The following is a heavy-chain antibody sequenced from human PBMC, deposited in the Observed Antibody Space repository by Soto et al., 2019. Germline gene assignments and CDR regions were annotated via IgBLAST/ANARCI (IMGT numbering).Heavy chain of an antibody. D-gene: IGHD3-3*01. CDR2: ISGSGGNT. Sequence: EVQLLAAGGGLLQPGGSLRLSCAASEFTFSNYAMIWVRQAPGKVLGWVSTISGSGGNTFYADYVKGLFTISRDNSDNTLYLKLNLLIAEDTAVYYCGKDHIFVTTSRDYFDYWGQGTLVTVSS. CDR1: EFTFSNYA. CDR3: GKDHIFVTTSRDYFDY. V-gene: IGHV3-23*01. J-gene: IGHJ4*02.